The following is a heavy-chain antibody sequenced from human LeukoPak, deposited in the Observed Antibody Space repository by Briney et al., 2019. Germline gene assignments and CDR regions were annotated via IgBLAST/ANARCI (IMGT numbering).Heavy chain of an antibody. Sequence: PGGSLRLSCAASGFTFSSYGMHWVRQAPGKGLEWVAVISYDGSNKYYADSVKGRFTISRDNSKNTLYLQMNSLRAEDTAVYYGAKEGHFYGSGSYYFDYWGQGTLVTVSS. J-gene: IGHJ4*02. CDR2: ISYDGSNK. D-gene: IGHD3-10*01. V-gene: IGHV3-30*18. CDR1: GFTFSSYG. CDR3: AKEGHFYGSGSYYFDY.